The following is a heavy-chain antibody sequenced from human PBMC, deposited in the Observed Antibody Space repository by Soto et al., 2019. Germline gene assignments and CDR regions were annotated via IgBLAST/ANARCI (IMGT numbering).Heavy chain of an antibody. J-gene: IGHJ6*03. CDR3: ATASAGVVVPHWHYYYMDV. Sequence: ASVKVSCKVSGYTLTELSMHWVRQAPGKGLEWMGGFDPEDGETIYAQKFQGRVTMTEDTSTDTAYMELSSLRSEDTAVYYCATASAGVVVPHWHYYYMDVWGKGTTVTVSS. D-gene: IGHD2-2*01. CDR2: FDPEDGET. V-gene: IGHV1-24*01. CDR1: GYTLTELS.